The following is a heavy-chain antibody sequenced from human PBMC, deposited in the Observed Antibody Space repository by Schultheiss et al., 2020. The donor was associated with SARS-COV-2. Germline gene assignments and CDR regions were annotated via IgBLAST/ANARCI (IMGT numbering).Heavy chain of an antibody. Sequence: SETLSLTCAVYSGSFSGYYWSWIRQPPGKGLEWIGEINHSGRTNYNPSLKSRVSISIDTSKNQFSLKLNSVTPADTAVYYCARARAAPPLDYYYYMDVWGKGTTVTVSS. D-gene: IGHD2-15*01. V-gene: IGHV4-34*01. CDR1: SGSFSGYY. CDR3: ARARAAPPLDYYYYMDV. CDR2: INHSGRT. J-gene: IGHJ6*03.